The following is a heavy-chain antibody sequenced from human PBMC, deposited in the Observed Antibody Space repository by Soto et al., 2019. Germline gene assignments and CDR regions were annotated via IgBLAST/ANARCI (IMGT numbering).Heavy chain of an antibody. Sequence: PSETLSLTCAVSGGSISSSNWWIWVRQPPGKGLEWIGEIYHSGSTNYNPSLKSRVTISVDKSKNQFPLKLSSVTAADTAVYYCARPSSSGYPPINWFDPWGQGTLVTVPS. CDR1: GGSISSSNW. J-gene: IGHJ5*02. CDR3: ARPSSSGYPPINWFDP. V-gene: IGHV4-4*02. D-gene: IGHD6-6*01. CDR2: IYHSGST.